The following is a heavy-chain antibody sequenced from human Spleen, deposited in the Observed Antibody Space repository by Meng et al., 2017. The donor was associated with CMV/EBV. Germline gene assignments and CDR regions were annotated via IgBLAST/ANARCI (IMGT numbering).Heavy chain of an antibody. D-gene: IGHD3-3*01. CDR2: IYYSAST. Sequence: SETLSLTFTVSGGSISSSSYYWGWIRQPPGKGLEWIGSIYYSASTYYTPSIKSRVTIAVDTSKNQFSLKLSSVTAADTAVYYCAGGQGFWSGRAFDIWGQGTMVTVSS. CDR1: GGSISSSSYY. J-gene: IGHJ3*02. CDR3: AGGQGFWSGRAFDI. V-gene: IGHV4-39*07.